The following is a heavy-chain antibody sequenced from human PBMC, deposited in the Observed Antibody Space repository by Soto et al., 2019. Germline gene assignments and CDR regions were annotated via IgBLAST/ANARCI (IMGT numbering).Heavy chain of an antibody. CDR2: IYYSGST. Sequence: PSESLPLTFASSGDCMSISFFALSWQTQGKGLEWIGYIYYSGSTNYNPSLKSRVTISVDTSKNQFSLKLSSVTAADTAVYYCARVVSGEFWSGYSDYWGQGTLVTVSS. CDR1: GDCMSISF. CDR3: ARVVSGEFWSGYSDY. D-gene: IGHD3-3*01. J-gene: IGHJ4*02. V-gene: IGHV4-59*01.